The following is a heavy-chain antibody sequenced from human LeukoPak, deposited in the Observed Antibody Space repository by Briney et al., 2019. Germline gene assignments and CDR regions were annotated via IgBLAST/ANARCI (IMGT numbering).Heavy chain of an antibody. D-gene: IGHD3-10*01. Sequence: GGSLRLSCAASGFTFDDYTMHWVRQAPGEGLEWVSLISWDGGSTYYADSVKGRFTISRDNSKNSLYLQMNSLRTEDTALYYCAKGGRFGESDYYGMDVWGQGTTVTASS. J-gene: IGHJ6*02. CDR1: GFTFDDYT. V-gene: IGHV3-43*01. CDR3: AKGGRFGESDYYGMDV. CDR2: ISWDGGST.